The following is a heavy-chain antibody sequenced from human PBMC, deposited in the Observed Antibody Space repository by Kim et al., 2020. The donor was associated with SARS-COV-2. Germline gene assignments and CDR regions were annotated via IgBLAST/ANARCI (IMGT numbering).Heavy chain of an antibody. Sequence: SVKVSCKASGGTFSSYAISWVRQAPGQGLEWMGGIIPIFGTANYAQKFQGRVTITADESTSTAYMELSSLRSEDTAVYYCARAPYCSGGSCYSVGAFDIWGQGTMVTVSS. D-gene: IGHD2-15*01. J-gene: IGHJ3*02. V-gene: IGHV1-69*13. CDR3: ARAPYCSGGSCYSVGAFDI. CDR1: GGTFSSYA. CDR2: IIPIFGTA.